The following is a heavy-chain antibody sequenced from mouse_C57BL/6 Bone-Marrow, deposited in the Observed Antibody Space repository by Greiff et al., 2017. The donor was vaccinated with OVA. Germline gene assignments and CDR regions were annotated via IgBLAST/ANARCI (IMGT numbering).Heavy chain of an antibody. D-gene: IGHD2-4*01. CDR1: GYAFTNYL. V-gene: IGHV1-54*01. Sequence: VKLQESGAELVRPGTSVKVSCKASGYAFTNYLIEWVKQRPGQGLEWIGVINPGSGGTNYNEKFKGKATLTADKSSSTAYMQLSSLTSEDSAVYVCAVYYDYPLAYWGQGTLVTVSA. CDR2: INPGSGGT. J-gene: IGHJ3*01. CDR3: AVYYDYPLAY.